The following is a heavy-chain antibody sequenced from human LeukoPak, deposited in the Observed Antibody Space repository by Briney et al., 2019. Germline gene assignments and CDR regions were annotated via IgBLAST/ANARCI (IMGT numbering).Heavy chain of an antibody. CDR1: GFVFGHSW. CDR2: INLDGSEI. Sequence: GGSLRLFCEASGFVFGHSWMSWVRQAPGNGLEWVANINLDGSEINYLDSLTGRLTISRDNAKDSLYLQMNGLRAEDTAVYFCVRDRGYSTFDYWGQGTLVTVSS. V-gene: IGHV3-7*03. J-gene: IGHJ4*02. D-gene: IGHD3-22*01. CDR3: VRDRGYSTFDY.